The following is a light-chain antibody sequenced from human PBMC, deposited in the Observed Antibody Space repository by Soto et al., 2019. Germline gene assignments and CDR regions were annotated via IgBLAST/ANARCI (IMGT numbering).Light chain of an antibody. V-gene: IGKV1-9*01. CDR2: PAS. Sequence: DIQMTQSPSTLSASVRARVTITCRASQDIKSYLAWYQQKPGKATKLLIYPASTLQSGVTSRFSGSGSGTEFTLTISSLQPEDFATYHCQQVNIYPITFGQGTRL. CDR3: QQVNIYPIT. CDR1: QDIKSY. J-gene: IGKJ5*01.